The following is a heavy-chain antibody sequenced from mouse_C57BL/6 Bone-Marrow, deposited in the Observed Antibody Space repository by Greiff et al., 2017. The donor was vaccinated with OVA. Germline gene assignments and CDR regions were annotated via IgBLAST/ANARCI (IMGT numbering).Heavy chain of an antibody. D-gene: IGHD3-2*02. CDR2: IDPEDGDT. CDR3: TARQLRLHAMDY. Sequence: LKQSGAELVRPGASVKLSCTASGFNIKDYYMHWVKQRPEQGLEWIGRIDPEDGDTEYAPKFQGKATMTADTSSNTAYLQLSSLTSEDTAVYYCTARQLRLHAMDYWGQGTSVTVSS. J-gene: IGHJ4*01. CDR1: GFNIKDYY. V-gene: IGHV14-1*01.